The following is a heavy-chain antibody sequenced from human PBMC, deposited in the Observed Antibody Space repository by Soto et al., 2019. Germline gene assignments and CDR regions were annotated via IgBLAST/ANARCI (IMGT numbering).Heavy chain of an antibody. Sequence: SETLSLTCTVSGGSISSYYWSWIRQPPGKGLEWIGYIYYSGSTNYNPSLKSRVTISVDTSKNQFSLKLSSVTAADTAVYYCARGYTAIGFDYWGQGTMVTVSS. CDR1: GGSISSYY. CDR2: IYYSGST. D-gene: IGHD5-18*01. V-gene: IGHV4-59*01. CDR3: ARGYTAIGFDY. J-gene: IGHJ4*02.